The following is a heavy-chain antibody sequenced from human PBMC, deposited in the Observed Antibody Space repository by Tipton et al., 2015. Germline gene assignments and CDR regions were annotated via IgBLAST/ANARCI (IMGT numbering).Heavy chain of an antibody. CDR2: VYYSGTT. CDR1: GVSITRSGYF. D-gene: IGHD2-21*02. Sequence: TLSLTCTVSGVSITRSGYFWNWIRQSPGRALEWIGFVYYSGTTNYNPSLKSRVSISLDTSKNQFSLNLSSVTAADTALYYCARRRVVVTATFDYWGQGILVTVSS. J-gene: IGHJ4*02. V-gene: IGHV4-61*08. CDR3: ARRRVVVTATFDY.